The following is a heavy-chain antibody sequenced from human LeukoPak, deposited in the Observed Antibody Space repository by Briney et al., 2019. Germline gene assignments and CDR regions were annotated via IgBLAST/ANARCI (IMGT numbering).Heavy chain of an antibody. CDR2: IKQDGSEK. V-gene: IGHV3-7*01. CDR3: ARGNDVLRFLEWSYGMDV. CDR1: GFTFSSYW. J-gene: IGHJ6*02. D-gene: IGHD3-3*01. Sequence: GGSLRLSCAASGFTFSSYWMSWVRQAPGKGLEWVANIKQDGSEKYYVDSVKGRFTISRDNAKNSLYLQMNSLRAEDTAVYYCARGNDVLRFLEWSYGMDVWGQGTTVTVSS.